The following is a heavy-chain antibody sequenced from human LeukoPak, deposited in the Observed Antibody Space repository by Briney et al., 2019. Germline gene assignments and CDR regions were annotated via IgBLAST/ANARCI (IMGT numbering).Heavy chain of an antibody. CDR1: GGTFSSYA. CDR3: ASGGYCGGDCYSIHY. D-gene: IGHD2-21*02. J-gene: IGHJ4*02. V-gene: IGHV1-69*04. Sequence: SVKVSCKASGGTFSSYAISWVRQAPGQGLEWMGRIIPILGIANYAQKFQGRVTITADKSTSTAYMELSSLRSEDTAVYYCASGGYCGGDCYSIHYRGQGTLVTVSS. CDR2: IIPILGIA.